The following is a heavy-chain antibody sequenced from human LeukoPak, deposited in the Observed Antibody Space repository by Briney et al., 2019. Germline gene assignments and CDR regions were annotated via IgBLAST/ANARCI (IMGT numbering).Heavy chain of an antibody. Sequence: GGSLRLSCAASGFTFSSYGMHWVRQAPGKGLEWVSYISSSGSTIYYADSVKGRFTISRDNAKNSLYLQMNSLRAEDTAVYYCARALRAVWGYYFDYWGQGTLVTVSS. V-gene: IGHV3-48*04. D-gene: IGHD7-27*01. CDR2: ISSSGSTI. CDR1: GFTFSSYG. J-gene: IGHJ4*02. CDR3: ARALRAVWGYYFDY.